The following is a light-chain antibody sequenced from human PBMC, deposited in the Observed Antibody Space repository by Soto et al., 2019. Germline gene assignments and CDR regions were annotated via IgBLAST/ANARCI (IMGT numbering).Light chain of an antibody. CDR2: EVS. J-gene: IGKJ5*01. CDR1: QILLHITGETF. CDR3: MKSTQLPPT. V-gene: IGKV2D-29*02. Sequence: VMTQTPLSLSVASVQPSSLSCKSSQILLHITGETFLFWYLQKPGQSPQLLIYEVSTRVSGVPDRVSGSGSGTDLKLEISRVETDDVGMYYCMKSTQLPPTFGQGTRLEIK.